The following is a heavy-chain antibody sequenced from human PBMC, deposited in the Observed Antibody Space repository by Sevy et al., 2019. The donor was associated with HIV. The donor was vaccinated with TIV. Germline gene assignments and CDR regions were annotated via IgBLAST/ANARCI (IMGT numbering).Heavy chain of an antibody. CDR3: AKDVGQWLGKDAFDV. J-gene: IGHJ3*01. V-gene: IGHV3-9*01. CDR1: GFTFDDYG. CDR2: ISWNSGSM. D-gene: IGHD6-19*01. Sequence: GGSLRLSCAASGFTFDDYGINWVRQAPGKGLEWVSGISWNSGSMGYADSVKGRFTISRDNAKNSLYLQMNSLRPDDTGLYYCAKDVGQWLGKDAFDVWGRGTMVTVSS.